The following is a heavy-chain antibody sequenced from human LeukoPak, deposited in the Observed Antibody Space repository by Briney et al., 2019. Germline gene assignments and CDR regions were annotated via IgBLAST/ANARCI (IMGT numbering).Heavy chain of an antibody. Sequence: GASVKVSCKASGYTFTRYGISWVRQAPGQGLEWMGWISAYNGNTNYAQKLQGRVTMTTDTSTSTAYMELRSLRSDDTAVYYCARIAAAGQEAYYFDYWGQGTLVTVSS. J-gene: IGHJ4*02. CDR3: ARIAAAGQEAYYFDY. CDR2: ISAYNGNT. V-gene: IGHV1-18*01. D-gene: IGHD6-13*01. CDR1: GYTFTRYG.